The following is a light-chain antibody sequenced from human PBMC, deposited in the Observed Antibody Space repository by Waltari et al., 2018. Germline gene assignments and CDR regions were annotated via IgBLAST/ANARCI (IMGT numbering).Light chain of an antibody. CDR3: ATWDDSLNGWV. Sequence: QSVLTQPPSASGAPGQEVSISCSGGSTTITNYVSWYQQFPGTAPKLIVYKHYARPSGVPDRFSASKSGTSASLAISGLRSDDEADYYCATWDDSLNGWVFGGGTKLTVL. CDR2: KHY. J-gene: IGLJ3*02. CDR1: STTITNY. V-gene: IGLV1-47*01.